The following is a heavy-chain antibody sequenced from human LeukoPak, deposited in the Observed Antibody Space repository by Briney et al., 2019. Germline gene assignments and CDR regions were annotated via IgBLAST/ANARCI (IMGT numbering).Heavy chain of an antibody. V-gene: IGHV4-59*08. CDR3: ARLRGQQLERRSNWFDP. J-gene: IGHJ5*02. D-gene: IGHD1-1*01. CDR1: GGSISSYY. Sequence: SETLSLTCTVSGGSISSYYWSWIWQPPGKGLEWIGYIYYSGSTNYNPSLKSRVTISVDTSKNQFSLKLSSVTAADTAVYYCARLRGQQLERRSNWFDPWGQGTLVTVSS. CDR2: IYYSGST.